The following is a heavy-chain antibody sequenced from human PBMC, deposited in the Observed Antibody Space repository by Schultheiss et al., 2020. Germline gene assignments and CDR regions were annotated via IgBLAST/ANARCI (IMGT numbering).Heavy chain of an antibody. D-gene: IGHD3-22*01. Sequence: SQTLSLTCTVSGGSISSGGYSWSWIRQPPGKGLEWIGYIYYSGSTNYNPSLKSRVTISVDTSKNQFSLKLSSVTAADTAVYYCARVIRDYSDSLGYFYYYYYMDVWGEGTTVTVSS. CDR3: ARVIRDYSDSLGYFYYYYYMDV. V-gene: IGHV4-61*08. CDR1: GGSISSGGYS. CDR2: IYYSGST. J-gene: IGHJ6*03.